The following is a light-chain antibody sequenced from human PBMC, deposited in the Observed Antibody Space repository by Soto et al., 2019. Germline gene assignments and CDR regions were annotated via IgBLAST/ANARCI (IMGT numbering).Light chain of an antibody. Sequence: DIPMTQSPSTLSASVGDRVTITCQASQNINSWLAWYLQKPGEAPKLLIYKASTLQHGVSSRFSGSGSGTEFTLTISSLQPDDFATYYCQQYSSYSPYTFGQGTKLEIK. CDR2: KAS. CDR3: QQYSSYSPYT. CDR1: QNINSW. V-gene: IGKV1-5*03. J-gene: IGKJ2*01.